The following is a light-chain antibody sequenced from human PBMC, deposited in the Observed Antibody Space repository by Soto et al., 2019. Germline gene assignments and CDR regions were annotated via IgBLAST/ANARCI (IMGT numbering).Light chain of an antibody. J-gene: IGKJ1*01. CDR3: QQSYDTRT. CDR2: AAS. CDR1: HSISSS. V-gene: IGKV1-39*01. Sequence: DIQMTQSPSSLSASVGDRVTITCRASHSISSSLNWYQQKPGEAPKILIYAASYLRSGVPSRFSGSGSGTDFTLTISSLQSEDFGTYYCQQSYDTRTFGQGTKVDI.